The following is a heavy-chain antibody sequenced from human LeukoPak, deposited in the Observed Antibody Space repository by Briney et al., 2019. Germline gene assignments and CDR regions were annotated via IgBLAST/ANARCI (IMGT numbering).Heavy chain of an antibody. CDR3: ASVGYCSSTSCYYYYYYMDV. Sequence: ASVKVSCKASGYTFTGYYMHWVRQAPGQGLEWMGWINPNSGGTNYAQKFQGRVTMTRDTSIRTAYMELSRLRSDDTAVYYCASVGYCSSTSCYYYYYYMDVWGKGTTVTVSS. V-gene: IGHV1-2*02. CDR1: GYTFTGYY. D-gene: IGHD2-2*01. J-gene: IGHJ6*03. CDR2: INPNSGGT.